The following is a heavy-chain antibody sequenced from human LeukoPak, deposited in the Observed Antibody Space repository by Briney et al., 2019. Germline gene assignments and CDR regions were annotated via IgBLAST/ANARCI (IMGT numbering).Heavy chain of an antibody. CDR3: ARDTYYYDSSGFFSETQDAFDI. CDR1: GYTFTSYG. CDR2: ISAYNGNT. Sequence: GASVKVSCKASGYTFTSYGISWVRQAPGQGLEWMGWISAYNGNTNYAQKLQGRVTMTTDTSTSTAYMELRSLRSDDTAVYYCARDTYYYDSSGFFSETQDAFDIWGQGTMVTVSS. J-gene: IGHJ3*02. D-gene: IGHD3-22*01. V-gene: IGHV1-18*01.